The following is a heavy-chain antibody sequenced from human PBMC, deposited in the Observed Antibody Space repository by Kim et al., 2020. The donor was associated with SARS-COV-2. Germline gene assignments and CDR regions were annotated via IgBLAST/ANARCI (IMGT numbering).Heavy chain of an antibody. CDR3: ARDLGPRGGYDPTTVTTGGLDYYDYGMDV. V-gene: IGHV3-11*01. CDR1: GFTFSDYY. Sequence: GGSLRLSCAASGFTFSDYYMSLIRQAPGKGLEWVSYISSSGSTIYYADSVKGRFTISRDNAKNSLYLQMNSLRAEDTAVYYCARDLGPRGGYDPTTVTTGGLDYYDYGMDVWGQGTTVTVSS. J-gene: IGHJ6*02. CDR2: ISSSGSTI. D-gene: IGHD4-17*01.